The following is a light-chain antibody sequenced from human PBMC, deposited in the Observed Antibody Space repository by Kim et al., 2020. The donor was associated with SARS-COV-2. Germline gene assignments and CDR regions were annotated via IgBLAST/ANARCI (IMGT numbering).Light chain of an antibody. Sequence: GQKLTISCSGSSSNIGDNSVSWYQQLPGTAPKLIMYDIFNRLAGVPDRFSGSQSGTSVTLDITGLQTGDEADYYCGTWDNSLRGLVFGGGTQLTVL. J-gene: IGLJ2*01. CDR2: DIF. CDR1: SSNIGDNS. CDR3: GTWDNSLRGLV. V-gene: IGLV1-51*01.